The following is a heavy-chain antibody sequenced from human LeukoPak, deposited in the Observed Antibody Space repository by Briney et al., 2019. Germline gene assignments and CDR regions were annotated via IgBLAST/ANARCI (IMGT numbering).Heavy chain of an antibody. CDR2: ISSSSSYI. V-gene: IGHV3-21*01. J-gene: IGHJ4*02. D-gene: IGHD6-13*01. CDR1: GFTFSSYS. CDR3: ARESSSWLDY. Sequence: GGSLRLSCAASGFTFSSYSMNWVRQAPGEGLEWVSSISSSSSYIYYADSVKGRFTFSRDNAKNSLYLQMNSLRAEDTAVYYCARESSSWLDYWGQGTLVTVSS.